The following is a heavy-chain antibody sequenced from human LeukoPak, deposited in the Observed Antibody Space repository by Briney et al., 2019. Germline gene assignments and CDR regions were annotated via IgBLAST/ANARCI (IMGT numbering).Heavy chain of an antibody. CDR1: GYTLTELS. J-gene: IGHJ4*02. Sequence: ASVKVSCKVSGYTLTELSMHWVRQAPGKGLEWMGGFDPEDGETIYAQKFQGRVTMTEDTSTDTAYMELSSLRSEDTAVYYCATPLGYCSSTSCYALDYWGQGTLVTVSS. V-gene: IGHV1-24*01. CDR2: FDPEDGET. D-gene: IGHD2-2*01. CDR3: ATPLGYCSSTSCYALDY.